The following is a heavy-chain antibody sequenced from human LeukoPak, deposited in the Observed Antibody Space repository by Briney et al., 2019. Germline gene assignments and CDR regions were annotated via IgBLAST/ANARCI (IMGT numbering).Heavy chain of an antibody. Sequence: GGSLRLSCAASGFTFDDYAMHWVRQAPGKGLEWVSGISWSSGSIGYADSVKGRFTISRDNAKNSLYLQMNSLRAEDTALYYCAKDTHSSGWYFDYWGQGTLVTVSS. CDR1: GFTFDDYA. D-gene: IGHD6-19*01. J-gene: IGHJ4*02. CDR3: AKDTHSSGWYFDY. V-gene: IGHV3-9*01. CDR2: ISWSSGSI.